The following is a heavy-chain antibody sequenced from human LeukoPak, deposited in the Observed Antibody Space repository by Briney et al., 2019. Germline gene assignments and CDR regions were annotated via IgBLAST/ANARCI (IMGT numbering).Heavy chain of an antibody. J-gene: IGHJ3*02. CDR2: IIPMIGTA. CDR1: GGIFSNHA. V-gene: IGHV1-69*04. Sequence: SVKVSCKASGGIFSNHAVTWVRQAPGQGLQWMGRIIPMIGTAKYAQKFQGRVTFTADTSTNTAYMELSSLTSEDTALYFCAKGATVGKEALDIWGQGSLVTVSS. D-gene: IGHD1-14*01. CDR3: AKGATVGKEALDI.